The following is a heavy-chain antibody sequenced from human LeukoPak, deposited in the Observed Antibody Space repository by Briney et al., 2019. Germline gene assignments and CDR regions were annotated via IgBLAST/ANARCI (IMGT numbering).Heavy chain of an antibody. J-gene: IGHJ4*02. V-gene: IGHV4-39*07. CDR3: ARNSGSYYYFDY. Sequence: SETLSLTCTVSGGSISSSSYYWGWIRQPPGKGLEWIGSIYYSGSPYYHPSLKRRVTISVDTSKNQFSLRLSSVTAADTAVYYCARNSGSYYYFDYWGQGTLVTVSS. CDR1: GGSISSSSYY. CDR2: IYYSGSP. D-gene: IGHD1-26*01.